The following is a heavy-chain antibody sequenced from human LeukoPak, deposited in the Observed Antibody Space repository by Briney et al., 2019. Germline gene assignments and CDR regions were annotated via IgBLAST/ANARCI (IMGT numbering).Heavy chain of an antibody. CDR1: GFTFSSYW. Sequence: GGSLRLSCAASGFTFSSYWMSWARQAPGKGLEWVANIKEDGSEKYYVDSVKGRFSISRDNAKNSLYLQMSSLRAEDTAVYYCARDRWGYSYGGDWGQGTLVTVSS. V-gene: IGHV3-7*01. J-gene: IGHJ4*02. D-gene: IGHD5-18*01. CDR3: ARDRWGYSYGGD. CDR2: IKEDGSEK.